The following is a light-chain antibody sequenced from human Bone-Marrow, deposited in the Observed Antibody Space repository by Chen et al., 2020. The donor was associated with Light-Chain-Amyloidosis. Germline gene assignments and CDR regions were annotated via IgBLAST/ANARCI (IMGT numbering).Light chain of an antibody. CDR1: NIGSTS. J-gene: IGLJ3*02. CDR2: DDS. V-gene: IGLV3-21*02. CDR3: QVWDRSSDRPV. Sequence: SYVLTQPSSVPVAPGQKATTACGGNNIGSTSVHWYQQTPGQAPLLVVYDDSDRPSGIPERLSGSNSGNTATLTISRVEAGDEADYYCQVWDRSSDRPVFGGGTKLTVL.